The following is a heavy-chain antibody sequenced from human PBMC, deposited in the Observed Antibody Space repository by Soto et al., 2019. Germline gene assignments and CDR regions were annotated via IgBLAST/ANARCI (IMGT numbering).Heavy chain of an antibody. CDR2: IYYSGST. Sequence: QVQLQESGPGLVKPSQTLSLTCTVSGGSISSGGYYWSWIRQHPGKGLEWIGDIYYSGSTYYNPSRKSRVTISVDTSKNQFSLKLSSVTAADTAVYYCARGGVYNWNDLFDLWGRGTLVTVSS. D-gene: IGHD1-20*01. V-gene: IGHV4-31*03. CDR1: GGSISSGGYY. J-gene: IGHJ2*01. CDR3: ARGGVYNWNDLFDL.